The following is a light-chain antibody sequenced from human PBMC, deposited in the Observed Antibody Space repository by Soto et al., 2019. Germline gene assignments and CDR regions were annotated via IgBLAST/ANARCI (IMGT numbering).Light chain of an antibody. Sequence: DIQMTQSPSTLSASVGDRVTITCRASQSISTWLAWYQQKPGKAPKLLIYDASSLESGVPSRFGGGGSGTEFTLTITSLQPEDFATYYCQQYNDYSGMFGQGTKVDIK. CDR1: QSISTW. V-gene: IGKV1-5*01. CDR2: DAS. CDR3: QQYNDYSGM. J-gene: IGKJ1*01.